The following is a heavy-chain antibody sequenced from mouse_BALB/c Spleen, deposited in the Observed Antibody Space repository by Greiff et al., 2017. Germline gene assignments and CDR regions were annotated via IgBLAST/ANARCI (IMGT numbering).Heavy chain of an antibody. Sequence: QVQLQQPGAELVKPGASVKLSCKASGYTFTSYWMHWVKQRPGQGLEWIGEINPSNGRTNYNEKFKSKATLTVDKSSSTAYMQLSSLTSEDSAVYDCARLEDYAMDYWGQGTSVTVSS. CDR1: GYTFTSYW. J-gene: IGHJ4*01. CDR3: ARLEDYAMDY. V-gene: IGHV1S81*02. CDR2: INPSNGRT.